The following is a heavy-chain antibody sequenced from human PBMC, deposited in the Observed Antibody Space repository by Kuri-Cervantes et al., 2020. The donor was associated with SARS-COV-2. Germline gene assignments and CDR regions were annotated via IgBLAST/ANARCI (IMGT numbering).Heavy chain of an antibody. V-gene: IGHV3-30*03. D-gene: IGHD6-13*01. CDR3: ARDAYSSSWYYYYYGMDV. Sequence: GESLKISCAASGFNFSRTDMHWVRQAPGKGLEWVAVISHDGKNKKCIASGKGRFTISRDNSKNTLYLQMNSLRAEDTAVYYCARDAYSSSWYYYYYGMDVWGQGTTVTVSS. CDR2: ISHDGKNK. J-gene: IGHJ6*02. CDR1: GFNFSRTD.